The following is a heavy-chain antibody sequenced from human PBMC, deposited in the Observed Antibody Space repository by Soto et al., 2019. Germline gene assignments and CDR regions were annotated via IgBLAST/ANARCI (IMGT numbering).Heavy chain of an antibody. J-gene: IGHJ6*02. D-gene: IGHD3-22*01. Sequence: SGPTLVNPTQTLTLPCTVSGFSLSTSPVAVGWIRQPPGKALEWLALIDWDDDKYYSTSLKTRLTISKDTSKNQVVLTMTNMDPVDTATYYCARSTYYYDSSGYAGYYGMDVWGQGTTVTVSS. CDR2: IDWDDDK. V-gene: IGHV2-70*01. CDR1: GFSLSTSPVA. CDR3: ARSTYYYDSSGYAGYYGMDV.